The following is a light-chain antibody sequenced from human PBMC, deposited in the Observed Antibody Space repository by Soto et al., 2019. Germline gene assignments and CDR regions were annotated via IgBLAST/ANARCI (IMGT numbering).Light chain of an antibody. V-gene: IGLV2-14*01. J-gene: IGLJ1*01. CDR3: CSYVGRNTYV. CDR1: SSDIGGYNF. Sequence: QSVLTQPASVSGSPGQSITISCTGTSSDIGGYNFVSWYQQHPGKAPQLLIYEVSNRPSGISNRFSGSKSGNTASLTISGLRAEDEADYYCCSYVGRNTYVFGTGTKLTVL. CDR2: EVS.